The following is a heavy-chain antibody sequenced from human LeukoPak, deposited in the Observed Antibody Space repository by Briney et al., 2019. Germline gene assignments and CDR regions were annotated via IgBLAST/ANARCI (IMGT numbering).Heavy chain of an antibody. CDR3: ARENFAVRGVIKDYYYGMDV. J-gene: IGHJ6*02. Sequence: GGSLRLSCAASGFTLSSYEMNWVRQAPGKGLEWISYISSSGNTIYYADSVKGRFTMSRDNAKNSLYLQMNSLRAEDTAIYYCARENFAVRGVIKDYYYGMDVWGQGTTVTVSS. D-gene: IGHD3-10*01. V-gene: IGHV3-48*03. CDR2: ISSSGNTI. CDR1: GFTLSSYE.